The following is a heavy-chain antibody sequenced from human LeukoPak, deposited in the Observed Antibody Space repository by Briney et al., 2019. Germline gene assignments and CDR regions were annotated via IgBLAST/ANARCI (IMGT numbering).Heavy chain of an antibody. V-gene: IGHV4-34*01. J-gene: IGHJ5*02. CDR3: ASSAYCSGGSCYLA. Sequence: SETLSLTCAVYGGSFSGYYWSWIRQPPGKGLEWIGEINHSGSTNYNPSLKSRVTISVDTSKNQFSLKLSSVTAADTAVYYCASSAYCSGGSCYLAWGQGTLVTVSS. CDR2: INHSGST. CDR1: GGSFSGYY. D-gene: IGHD2-15*01.